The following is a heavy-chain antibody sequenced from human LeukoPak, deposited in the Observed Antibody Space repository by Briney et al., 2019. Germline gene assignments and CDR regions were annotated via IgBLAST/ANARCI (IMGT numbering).Heavy chain of an antibody. CDR2: ISSSSSYI. J-gene: IGHJ4*02. CDR3: ARDFPIGGSSGYPDY. CDR1: GFTFSSYS. Sequence: PGGSLRLSCAASGFTFSSYSMNWVRRAPGKGLEWVSSISSSSSYIYYADSVKGRFTISRDNAKNSLYLQMNSLRAEDTAVYYCARDFPIGGSSGYPDYWGQGTLVTVSS. V-gene: IGHV3-21*01. D-gene: IGHD3-22*01.